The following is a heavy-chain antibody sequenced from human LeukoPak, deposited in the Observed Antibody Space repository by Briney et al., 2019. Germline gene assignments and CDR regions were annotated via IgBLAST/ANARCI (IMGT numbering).Heavy chain of an antibody. CDR3: AREGVAGTGLDY. Sequence: GASVKVSCKASGYTFSMYNMHWVRQAPGQGLEWMGIINPSGGTSYAQKLQGRITMTRDTSTSTLYMELSSLRSEDPAVYYCAREGVAGTGLDYWGQGTLVTVSS. CDR1: GYTFSMYN. V-gene: IGHV1-46*01. CDR2: INPSGGT. J-gene: IGHJ4*02. D-gene: IGHD6-13*01.